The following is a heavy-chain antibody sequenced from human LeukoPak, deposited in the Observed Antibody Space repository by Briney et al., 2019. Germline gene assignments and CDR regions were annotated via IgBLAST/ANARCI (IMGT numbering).Heavy chain of an antibody. D-gene: IGHD1-26*01. CDR2: ISGSGGST. CDR3: ATVGATEYVDY. CDR1: GFTFSSCA. V-gene: IGHV3-23*01. J-gene: IGHJ4*02. Sequence: VGSLRLSCAASGFTFSSCAMTWVRQAPGKGLEWVSAISGSGGSTYYADSVKGRLTISRDNSENTLYLQMNGLRAEDTAVSYCATVGATEYVDYWGQGTLVTVSS.